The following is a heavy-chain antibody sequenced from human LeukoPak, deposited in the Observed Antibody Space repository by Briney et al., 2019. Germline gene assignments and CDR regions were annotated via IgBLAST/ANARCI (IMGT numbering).Heavy chain of an antibody. CDR2: ISSSSSYI. D-gene: IGHD5/OR15-5a*01. CDR3: ARDGYGVYYFDY. Sequence: GGSLRLSCAASGFTFSSYSMNWVRQAPGKGLEWVSSISSSSSYIYYADSVKGRFTTSRDNARNSLYLQMNSLRAEDTAVYYCARDGYGVYYFDYWGQGTLVTVSS. J-gene: IGHJ4*02. CDR1: GFTFSSYS. V-gene: IGHV3-21*01.